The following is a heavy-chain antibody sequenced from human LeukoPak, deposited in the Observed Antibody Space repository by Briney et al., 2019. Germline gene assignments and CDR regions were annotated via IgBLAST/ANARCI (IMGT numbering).Heavy chain of an antibody. V-gene: IGHV3-74*03. CDR3: ARALKESSDWDYFDS. CDR1: GFTFSTYW. CDR2: TDGSSKST. Sequence: GGSLRLSCAASGFTFSTYWMHWVRQAPGKGLVWVSGTDGSSKSTTYADSVKGRFTISRDNSKNTVYLQMNSLRAEDTAMYYCARALKESSDWDYFDSWGQGTLVTVSS. D-gene: IGHD3-9*01. J-gene: IGHJ4*02.